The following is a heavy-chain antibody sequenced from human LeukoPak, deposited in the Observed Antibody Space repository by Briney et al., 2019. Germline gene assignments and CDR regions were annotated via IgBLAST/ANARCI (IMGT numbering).Heavy chain of an antibody. D-gene: IGHD3-22*01. CDR3: TTDPAIVVPLDY. CDR2: IKSKTDGGTA. J-gene: IGHJ4*02. Sequence: WIRQPPGKGLEWVGRIKSKTDGGTADYAAPVKGRFTISRDDSKNTLYLQMNSLKTEDTAVYYCTTDPAIVVPLDYWGQGTLVTVSS. V-gene: IGHV3-15*01.